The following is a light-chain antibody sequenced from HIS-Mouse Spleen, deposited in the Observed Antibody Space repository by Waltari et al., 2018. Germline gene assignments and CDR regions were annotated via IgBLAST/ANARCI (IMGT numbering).Light chain of an antibody. CDR1: QGVSSN. CDR2: GAS. J-gene: IGKJ4*01. Sequence: EIVMTQSPATLSVSPGERATLSCRASQGVSSNVAWYQQKPGQAPRLLIYGASTRATGIPARFSGSGSGTEFTLTISSMQSEDFAVYYCQQYNNWPLLTFGGGTKVEIK. CDR3: QQYNNWPLLT. V-gene: IGKV3-15*01.